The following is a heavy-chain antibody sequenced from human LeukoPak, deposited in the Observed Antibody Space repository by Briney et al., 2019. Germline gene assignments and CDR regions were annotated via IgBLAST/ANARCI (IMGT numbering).Heavy chain of an antibody. CDR1: GFTVSSNY. CDR3: AIFRWGSTWYYADH. CDR2: IYTDGGT. Sequence: PGGSLRLSCIGSGFTVSSNYMTWVRQAPGKGLEWLSLIYTDGGTNYAGSAKGRFTISRDNSKNTLYLQMNSLTADDTAVYYCAIFRWGSTWYYADHWGQGTLVTVSS. V-gene: IGHV3-53*01. D-gene: IGHD6-13*01. J-gene: IGHJ4*02.